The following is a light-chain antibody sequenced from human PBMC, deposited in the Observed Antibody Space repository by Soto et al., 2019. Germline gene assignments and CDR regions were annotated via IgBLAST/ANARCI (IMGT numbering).Light chain of an antibody. CDR3: QSYDSSLSGSGV. CDR1: SSNIGAGYD. CDR2: DNS. J-gene: IGLJ2*01. Sequence: QPVLTQPPPVSGAPGQRVTISCTGNSSNIGAGYDVHWYQQLPGTAPKLLIYDNSNRPSGVPDRFSGSKSGTSASLAITGLQAEDEADYYCQSYDSSLSGSGVFGGGTKVTVL. V-gene: IGLV1-40*01.